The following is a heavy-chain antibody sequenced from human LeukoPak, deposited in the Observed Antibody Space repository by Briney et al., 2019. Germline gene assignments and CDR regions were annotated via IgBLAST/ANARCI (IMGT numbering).Heavy chain of an antibody. Sequence: GGSLRLSCAASGFTFDYYAMHWVRQAPGKGLEWVSLISGDGGSTYYADSVKGRFTISRDNSKNSLYLQMNSLRTEDTALYYCANGDTAMVTGDYWGQGTLVTVSS. V-gene: IGHV3-43*02. J-gene: IGHJ4*02. CDR2: ISGDGGST. CDR1: GFTFDYYA. D-gene: IGHD5-18*01. CDR3: ANGDTAMVTGDY.